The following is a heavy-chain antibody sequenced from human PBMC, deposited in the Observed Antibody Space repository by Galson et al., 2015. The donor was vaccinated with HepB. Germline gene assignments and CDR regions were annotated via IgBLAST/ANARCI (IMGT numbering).Heavy chain of an antibody. CDR1: GGSISSYY. D-gene: IGHD5-24*01. CDR3: ARVGEMATINRGGFDY. Sequence: SEPLSLTCTVSGGSISSYYWSWIRQPPGKGLEWIGYIYYSGSTNYNPSLKSRVTISVDTSKNQFSLKLSSVTAADTAVYYCARVGEMATINRGGFDYWGQGTLVTVSS. CDR2: IYYSGST. V-gene: IGHV4-59*12. J-gene: IGHJ4*02.